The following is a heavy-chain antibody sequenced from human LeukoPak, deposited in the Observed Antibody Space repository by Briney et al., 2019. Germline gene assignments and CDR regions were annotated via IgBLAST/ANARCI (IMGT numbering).Heavy chain of an antibody. J-gene: IGHJ5*02. CDR3: ARAVVPAATLLNWFDP. Sequence: SETLSLTCAVYGGSFSGYYWSWIRQPPGKGLEWIGEINHSGSTNYNPSLKSRVTISVDTSKNQFSLKLSSVTAADTAVYYCARAVVPAATLLNWFDPWGQGTLVTVSP. CDR2: INHSGST. D-gene: IGHD2-2*01. V-gene: IGHV4-34*01. CDR1: GGSFSGYY.